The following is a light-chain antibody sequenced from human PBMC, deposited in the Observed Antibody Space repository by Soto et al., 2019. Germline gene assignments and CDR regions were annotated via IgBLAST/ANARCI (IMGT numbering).Light chain of an antibody. CDR3: QQYNNWPPDT. Sequence: EIILTQSPASLSVSPGERATLSCRASQSVNNNLAWYQQKRGQAPRLLIYGASTRATAIPGRFRGSGSGTEFTLPITSLQSEDFAVYFCQQYNNWPPDTFGQGTKLEIK. CDR2: GAS. J-gene: IGKJ2*01. CDR1: QSVNNN. V-gene: IGKV3-15*01.